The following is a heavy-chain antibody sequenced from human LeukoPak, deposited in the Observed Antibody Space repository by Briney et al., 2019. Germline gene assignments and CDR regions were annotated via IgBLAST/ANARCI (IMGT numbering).Heavy chain of an antibody. CDR1: GYTFTSYY. V-gene: IGHV1-46*01. J-gene: IGHJ5*02. CDR3: AIAEEKLDP. Sequence: ASVKVSCKASGYTFTSYYMHWVRQAPGQGLEWMGIINPSGGSTSYAQKFQGRVTMTEDTSTDTAYMELSSLRSEDTAVYYCAIAEEKLDPWGQGTLVTVSS. CDR2: INPSGGST.